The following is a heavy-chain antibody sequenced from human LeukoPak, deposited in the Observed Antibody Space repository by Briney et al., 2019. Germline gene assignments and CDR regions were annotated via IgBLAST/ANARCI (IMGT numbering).Heavy chain of an antibody. CDR1: VGSISSYY. Sequence: SETLSLTCTVSVGSISSYYWSWIRRPAGKGLEWIGRIYSSGSNNYNPSLKSRVTISVDKSKNQFSLKLTSVTAADTAVYYCARSVNGDSFYYYYMDVWGKGTTVTVSS. CDR2: IYSSGSN. J-gene: IGHJ6*03. CDR3: ARSVNGDSFYYYYMDV. D-gene: IGHD2-21*02. V-gene: IGHV4-4*07.